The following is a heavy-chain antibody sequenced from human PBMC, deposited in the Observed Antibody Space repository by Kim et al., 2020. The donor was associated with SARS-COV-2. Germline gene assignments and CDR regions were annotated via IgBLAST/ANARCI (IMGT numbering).Heavy chain of an antibody. J-gene: IGHJ4*02. Sequence: GGSLRLSCAASGFTFSSYSMNWVRQAPGKGLEWVSSISSSSSYIYYADSVKGRFTISRDNAKNSLYLQMNSLRAEDTAVYYCARDGLRSAGFDYWGQGTLVTVSS. CDR2: ISSSSSYI. CDR1: GFTFSSYS. CDR3: ARDGLRSAGFDY. V-gene: IGHV3-21*01. D-gene: IGHD5-12*01.